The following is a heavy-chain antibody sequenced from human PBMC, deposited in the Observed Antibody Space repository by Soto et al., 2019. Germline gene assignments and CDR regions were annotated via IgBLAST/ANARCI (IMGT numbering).Heavy chain of an antibody. D-gene: IGHD1-7*01. J-gene: IGHJ3*02. CDR3: ARGRRNYFSAFDI. V-gene: IGHV1-69*02. CDR2: IIPILGIA. Sequence: SVKVSCKASGGTFSSYTISWVRQAPGQGLEWMGRIIPILGIANYAQKFQGRVTITADKSTSTAYMELSSLRSEDTAVYYCARGRRNYFSAFDIWGQGTMVTVSS. CDR1: GGTFSSYT.